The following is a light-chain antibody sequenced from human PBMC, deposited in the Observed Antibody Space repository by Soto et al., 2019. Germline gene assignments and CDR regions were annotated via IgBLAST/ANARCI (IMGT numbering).Light chain of an antibody. CDR2: DAS. Sequence: EIVLTQSPGTLSLSPGERATLSCRASQSISSSYLAWYQQKPGQAPRLLIYDASNRATGIPDRFSGSGSGTDFTLTISRLEPEDFAVYYCQQYVSSPPTFGQGTEVEIK. J-gene: IGKJ1*01. CDR3: QQYVSSPPT. CDR1: QSISSSY. V-gene: IGKV3-20*01.